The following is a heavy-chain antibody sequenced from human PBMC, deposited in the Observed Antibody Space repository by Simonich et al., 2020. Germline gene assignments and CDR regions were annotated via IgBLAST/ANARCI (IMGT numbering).Heavy chain of an antibody. CDR3: ARVGYSNYYYYGMDV. D-gene: IGHD6-13*01. CDR1: GYSISSGYY. CDR2: SYHSGGT. Sequence: QVQLQESGPVLVKPSETLSLTCAVSGYSISSGYYWGWIRQPPGKGLEWIGSSYHSGGTYYNPSLKSRVTISVDTSKNQFSLKLSSVTAADTAVYYCARVGYSNYYYYGMDVWGQGTTVTVSS. V-gene: IGHV4-38-2*01. J-gene: IGHJ6*02.